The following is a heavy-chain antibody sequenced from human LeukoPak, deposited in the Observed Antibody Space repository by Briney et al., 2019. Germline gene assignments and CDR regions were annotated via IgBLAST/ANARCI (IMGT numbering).Heavy chain of an antibody. V-gene: IGHV3-15*01. Sequence: GGSLRLSCAASGFTFSNAWMSWVRQAPGKGLEWVGRIKSKTDGGTTDYAAPVKGRFTISRDDSKNTLYLQMNSLRAEDTAVYYCAKGGYQLFHFDYWGQGTLVTVSS. J-gene: IGHJ4*02. D-gene: IGHD2-2*01. CDR3: AKGGYQLFHFDY. CDR1: GFTFSNAW. CDR2: IKSKTDGGTT.